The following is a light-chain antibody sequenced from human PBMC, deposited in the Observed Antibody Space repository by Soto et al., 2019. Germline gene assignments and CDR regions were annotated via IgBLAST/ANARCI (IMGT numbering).Light chain of an antibody. J-gene: IGLJ1*01. CDR2: TTN. V-gene: IGLV1-44*01. CDR1: SSNIGTSS. Sequence: QSVLTQPHSASGTPGQRVTISCSGSSSNIGTSSVHWFQQLPGTAPKLLISTTNQRPSGVPERFSGSKSGTSASLAISGLQSEDEADYYCAAWDGSLNGHVFGTGNKVTVL. CDR3: AAWDGSLNGHV.